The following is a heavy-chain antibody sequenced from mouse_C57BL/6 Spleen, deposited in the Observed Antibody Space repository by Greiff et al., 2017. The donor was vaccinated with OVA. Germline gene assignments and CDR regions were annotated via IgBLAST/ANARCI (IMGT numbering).Heavy chain of an antibody. CDR3: ARDTTVVAGFDY. V-gene: IGHV1-26*01. CDR1: GYTFTDYY. CDR2: INPNNGGT. J-gene: IGHJ2*01. Sequence: VQLQQSGPELVKPGASVKISCKASGYTFTDYYMNWVKQSHGKSLEWIGDINPNNGGTSYNQKFKGKATLTVDKSSSTAYMELRSLTSEDSAVYYCARDTTVVAGFDYWGQGTTLTVSS. D-gene: IGHD1-1*01.